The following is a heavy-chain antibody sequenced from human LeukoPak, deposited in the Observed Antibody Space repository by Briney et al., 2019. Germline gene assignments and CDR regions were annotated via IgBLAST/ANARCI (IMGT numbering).Heavy chain of an antibody. CDR1: GYTFTIHG. V-gene: IGHV1-18*01. J-gene: IGHJ6*03. D-gene: IGHD5-12*01. CDR3: ARGVGVATPYYYYMDV. Sequence: ASVKVSCKASGYTFTIHGISWVRQAPGQGLEWMGWISAYNGNTNYAQKLQGRVTMTTDTSTSTAYMELRSLRSDDTAVYYCARGVGVATPYYYYMDVWGKGTTVTVSS. CDR2: ISAYNGNT.